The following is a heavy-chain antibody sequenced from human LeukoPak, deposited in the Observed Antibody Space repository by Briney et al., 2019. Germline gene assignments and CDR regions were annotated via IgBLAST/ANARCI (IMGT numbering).Heavy chain of an antibody. CDR1: GFAFSSYS. J-gene: IGHJ4*02. V-gene: IGHV3-21*01. D-gene: IGHD3-22*01. Sequence: GGSLRLSCAASGFAFSSYSMNWVRQAPGKGLEWVSSISSSSSYIYYADSVKGRFTISRDNSKNTLYLQMNSLRADDTAVYYCARPYYDSSGYRLDYWGQGTLVTVSS. CDR3: ARPYYDSSGYRLDY. CDR2: ISSSSSYI.